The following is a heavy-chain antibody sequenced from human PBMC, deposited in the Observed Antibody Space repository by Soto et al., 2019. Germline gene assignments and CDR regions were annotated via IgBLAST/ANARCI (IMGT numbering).Heavy chain of an antibody. J-gene: IGHJ6*03. Sequence: GGSLRLSCAASGFTFSNYEMHWVRQAPGKGLEYVSGISNDGAHTDYAKSVKGRFTISRDNSENTLYLQMGSLRAEDMALYYCARRGYGSRWPNVYMDVWGKGTTVTVS. CDR1: GFTFSNYE. V-gene: IGHV3-64*01. CDR3: ARRGYGSRWPNVYMDV. D-gene: IGHD6-13*01. CDR2: ISNDGAHT.